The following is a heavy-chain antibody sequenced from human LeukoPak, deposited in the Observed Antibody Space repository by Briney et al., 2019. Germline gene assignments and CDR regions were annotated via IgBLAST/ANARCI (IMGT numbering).Heavy chain of an antibody. V-gene: IGHV3-30-3*01. CDR1: GFTFSDYA. CDR2: ISYDGSNK. Sequence: GGSLRLSCAASGFTFSDYAMHWVRQAPGKGLEWVAVISYDGSNKYYADSVKGRFTISRDNSKNTLYLQMNSLRAEDTAVYYCARALGGYSSGFDYWGQGTLVTVSS. J-gene: IGHJ4*02. CDR3: ARALGGYSSGFDY. D-gene: IGHD5-18*01.